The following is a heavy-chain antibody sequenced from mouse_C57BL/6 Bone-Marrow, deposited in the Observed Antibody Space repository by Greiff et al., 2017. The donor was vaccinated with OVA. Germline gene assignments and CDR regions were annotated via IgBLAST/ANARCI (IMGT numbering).Heavy chain of an antibody. Sequence: VQLQQSGAELVRPGASVKLSCTASGFNIKDAYMHWVKQRPEQGLEWIGWIDPENGDTEYASKFQGKATITADTSSNTAYLQLSSLTSEDTAVYYCTIGSYYFDYWGQGTTLTVSS. J-gene: IGHJ2*01. CDR3: TIGSYYFDY. CDR1: GFNIKDAY. CDR2: IDPENGDT. D-gene: IGHD2-14*01. V-gene: IGHV14-4*01.